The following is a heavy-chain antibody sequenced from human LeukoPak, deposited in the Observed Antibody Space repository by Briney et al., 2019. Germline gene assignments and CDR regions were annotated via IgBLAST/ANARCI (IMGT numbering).Heavy chain of an antibody. CDR3: ARETEGSSYDAFDT. D-gene: IGHD6-6*01. Sequence: GGSLRLSCTTSGFTFRNYEMNWVRQAPGKGLEWISYITSVSDVVSYADSVKGRFTISRDNAKNSLFLQMNPKRAKVTAINYCARETEGSSYDAFDTWGQGTMVSVSS. V-gene: IGHV3-48*03. CDR1: GFTFRNYE. J-gene: IGHJ3*02. CDR2: ITSVSDVV.